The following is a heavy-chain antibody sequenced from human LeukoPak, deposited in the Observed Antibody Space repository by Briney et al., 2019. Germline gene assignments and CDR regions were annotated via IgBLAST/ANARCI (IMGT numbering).Heavy chain of an antibody. Sequence: GGSLRLSCAASGFTFSSYAMHWVRQGPGKGLEGVAVISYDGSNKYYEDSVKGRFTISRDNSKNTLYLQMNSLRAEDTAVYYCARVGLGYCSSTSCYRGTTYFDYWGQGTLVTVSS. CDR2: ISYDGSNK. J-gene: IGHJ4*02. V-gene: IGHV3-30-3*01. D-gene: IGHD2-2*01. CDR3: ARVGLGYCSSTSCYRGTTYFDY. CDR1: GFTFSSYA.